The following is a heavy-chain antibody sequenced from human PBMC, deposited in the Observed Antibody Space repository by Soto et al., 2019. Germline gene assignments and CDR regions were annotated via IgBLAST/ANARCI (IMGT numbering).Heavy chain of an antibody. D-gene: IGHD3-22*01. CDR1: ADTFTSYS. CDR2: INPNVGST. V-gene: IGHV1-46*01. J-gene: IGHJ5*02. Sequence: ASVKVSCKASADTFTSYSINWVRQAPGHGLEWMGVINPNVGSTKFAQTFQGRITMTTDTSTSTVYMDLRSLRSEDTAVYYCERSSGWVGYYIGEGSYCLAPWGQGSLVTVSS. CDR3: ERSSGWVGYYIGEGSYCLAP.